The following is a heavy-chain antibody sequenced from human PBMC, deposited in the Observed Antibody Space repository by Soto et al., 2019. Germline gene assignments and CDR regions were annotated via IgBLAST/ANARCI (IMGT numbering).Heavy chain of an antibody. CDR3: AKWSETLYSFDD. V-gene: IGHV4-59*01. J-gene: IGHJ4*02. CDR1: TASITLYY. Sequence: QVQLQESGPGLVKPSGTLSLTCSVSTASITLYYWNWIRQIPGKRMEWIGYIYHSGASLYNPSLKSRVSMSVDTSKNQFSLNLRAVSAADTALYYCAKWSETLYSFDDWGQGIPVTVSS. CDR2: IYHSGAS. D-gene: IGHD3-16*01.